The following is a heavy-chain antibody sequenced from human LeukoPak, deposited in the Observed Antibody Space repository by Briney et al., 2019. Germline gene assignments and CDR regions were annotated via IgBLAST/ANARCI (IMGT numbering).Heavy chain of an antibody. V-gene: IGHV1-46*01. CDR1: GYTFTSYY. Sequence: GASVTVSFTASGYTFTSYYMHWVRQAPGQGLEWMGIINPSGGSTSYAQKFQGRVTMTRDTSTSTVYMELSSLRSEDTAVYYCAREAVVVVAATRPTYYYYGMDVWGQGTTVTVSS. CDR3: AREAVVVVAATRPTYYYYGMDV. CDR2: INPSGGST. D-gene: IGHD2-15*01. J-gene: IGHJ6*02.